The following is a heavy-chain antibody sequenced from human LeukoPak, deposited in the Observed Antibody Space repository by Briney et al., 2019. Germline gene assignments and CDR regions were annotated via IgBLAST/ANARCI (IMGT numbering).Heavy chain of an antibody. J-gene: IGHJ6*03. CDR1: GYTFTGYY. V-gene: IGHV1-2*02. D-gene: IGHD3-10*01. Sequence: GASVKVSCKASGYTFTGYYIHWVRQAPGQGLEWMGWIDPNSGGTTYAQRFQARVTMSRDTSISTVYMELTRLRSDDTAVYYCAREGAMVRGEPRYYNYYYMDVWGTGTTVTVS. CDR3: AREGAMVRGEPRYYNYYYMDV. CDR2: IDPNSGGT.